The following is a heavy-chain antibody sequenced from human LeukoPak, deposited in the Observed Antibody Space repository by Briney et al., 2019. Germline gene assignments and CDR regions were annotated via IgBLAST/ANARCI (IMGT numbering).Heavy chain of an antibody. D-gene: IGHD6-13*01. J-gene: IGHJ4*02. CDR2: INPSAGST. CDR1: GYTFTIYY. CDR3: ARDPGAAAVYFEY. V-gene: IGHV1-46*01. Sequence: ASVNVSCKASGYTFTIYYMHWVRQAHGQGLEWMGMINPSAGSTSYAQKFQGRVTMTRDTSTSTFYMELSSLRSEDTSVYYCARDPGAAAVYFEYWGQGTLVTVSS.